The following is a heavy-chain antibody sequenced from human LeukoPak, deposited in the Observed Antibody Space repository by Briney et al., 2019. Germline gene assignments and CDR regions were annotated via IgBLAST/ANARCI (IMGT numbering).Heavy chain of an antibody. Sequence: GGSLRLSXAVSGFTFSAYTMNWVRQAPGKGVEWVSSITGSSTYIYYADSVKGRFTISRDNAKDSLYLQMNNLGAEDTAVYYCARDLTVTSTCWFDLWGQGTLVTVSS. CDR1: GFTFSAYT. D-gene: IGHD4-11*01. V-gene: IGHV3-21*01. J-gene: IGHJ5*02. CDR2: ITGSSTYI. CDR3: ARDLTVTSTCWFDL.